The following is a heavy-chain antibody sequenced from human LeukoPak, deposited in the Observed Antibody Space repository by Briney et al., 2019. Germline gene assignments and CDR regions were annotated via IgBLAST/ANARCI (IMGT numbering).Heavy chain of an antibody. J-gene: IGHJ4*02. Sequence: GSSVKVSCKASGGTFSSYAISWVRQAPGQGLEWMGRIIPIFGIANYAQKFQGRVTITADKSTSTAYMELRSLRSDDTAVYYCARVVAVAGFDYWGQGTLVTVSS. CDR1: GGTFSSYA. D-gene: IGHD6-19*01. CDR2: IIPIFGIA. V-gene: IGHV1-69*04. CDR3: ARVVAVAGFDY.